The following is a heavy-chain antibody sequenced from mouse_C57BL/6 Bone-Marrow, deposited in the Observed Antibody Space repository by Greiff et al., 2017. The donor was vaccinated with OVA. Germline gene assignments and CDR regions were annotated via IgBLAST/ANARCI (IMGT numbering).Heavy chain of an antibody. V-gene: IGHV7-3*01. J-gene: IGHJ1*03. D-gene: IGHD1-2*01. CDR1: GFTFTDYY. Sequence: EVKLVESGGGLVQPGGSLSLSCAASGFTFTDYYMSWVRQPPGKALEWLGFIRNKANGYTTEYSASVKGRFTISRDNSQSILYLQMNALRAEDSATYYCASYIRESRETLLRYWYFDVWGTGTTVTVSS. CDR3: ASYIRESRETLLRYWYFDV. CDR2: IRNKANGYTT.